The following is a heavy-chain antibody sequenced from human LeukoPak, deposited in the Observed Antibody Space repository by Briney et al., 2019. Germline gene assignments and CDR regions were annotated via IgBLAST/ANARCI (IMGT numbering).Heavy chain of an antibody. D-gene: IGHD6-19*01. J-gene: IGHJ4*02. V-gene: IGHV4-59*12. CDR2: IYYSGST. CDR3: ARGRSGWYHNFDY. Sequence: SETLSLTCTVSGGSISSYYWSWIRQPPGKGLEWIGFIYYSGSTNYKPSLKSRVTISVDTSKNQFSLKLSSVPAADTAVYYCARGRSGWYHNFDYWGQGTLVTVSS. CDR1: GGSISSYY.